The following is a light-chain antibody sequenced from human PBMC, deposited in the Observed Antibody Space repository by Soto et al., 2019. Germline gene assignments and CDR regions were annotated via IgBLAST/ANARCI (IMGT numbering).Light chain of an antibody. Sequence: AIQMTQARSSLSAAVGDRGTITCRASQGIRNDLGWYQQKPGKAPKLLIYAASTLQSGVPSRFSGSGSGTDFTLTISCLHSEDFAPYYCQQYSSYPPITFGQGTRLEI. J-gene: IGKJ5*01. CDR1: QGIRND. CDR3: QQYSSYPPIT. CDR2: AAS. V-gene: IGKV1-6*01.